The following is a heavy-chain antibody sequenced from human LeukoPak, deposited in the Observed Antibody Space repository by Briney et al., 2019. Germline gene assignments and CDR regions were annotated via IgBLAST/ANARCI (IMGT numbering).Heavy chain of an antibody. Sequence: GGSLRLSCVASGFTFSGGWLNWIRQPPGGGLQWVANLNPDGTAKRYVDSVKGRFTTSRDNAKASFYLQMDSLRDEDTAVYYCATWYSESTQEYNLWGQGIRVTVSS. D-gene: IGHD2-21*01. V-gene: IGHV3-7*01. CDR2: LNPDGTAK. CDR3: ATWYSESTQEYNL. J-gene: IGHJ4*02. CDR1: GFTFSGGW.